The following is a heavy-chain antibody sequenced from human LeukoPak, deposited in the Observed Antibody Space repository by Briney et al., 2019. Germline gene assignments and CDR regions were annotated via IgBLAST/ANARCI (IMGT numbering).Heavy chain of an antibody. V-gene: IGHV3-23*01. CDR1: GFTFSNNP. CDR3: ATTKQARRYFDY. D-gene: IGHD6-13*01. J-gene: IGHJ4*02. CDR2: ISGSGGNT. Sequence: LGGSLRLSCVGSGFTFSNNPLSWVRQAPGKGLEWVSAISGSGGNTYYADSGRGRFTISRDNSKNTLFLQMNTLRADDTAVYYCATTKQARRYFDYWGQGTLVTVSS.